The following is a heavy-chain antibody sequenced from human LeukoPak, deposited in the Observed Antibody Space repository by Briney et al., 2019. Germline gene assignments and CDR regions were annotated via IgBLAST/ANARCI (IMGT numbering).Heavy chain of an antibody. CDR2: IFYSGST. D-gene: IGHD5-18*01. CDR1: GGSISSSSYY. J-gene: IGHJ4*02. CDR3: ARSADTAITFDY. V-gene: IGHV4-39*01. Sequence: SETLSLTCTVSGGSISSSSYYWGWIRQPPGKGLEWIGSIFYSGSTYYNPSLKSRVSMSVDTSMNQFSLKLSYVIAADTAVYYCARSADTAITFDYWGQGTLVTVSS.